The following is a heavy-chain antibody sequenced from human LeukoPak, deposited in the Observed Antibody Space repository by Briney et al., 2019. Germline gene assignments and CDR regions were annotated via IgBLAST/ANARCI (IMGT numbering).Heavy chain of an antibody. D-gene: IGHD7-27*01. V-gene: IGHV3-30*02. CDR3: AKDGNWASVS. J-gene: IGHJ5*02. CDR1: GFTFS. CDR2: IRHDGTDQ. Sequence: GGSLRLSCVGSGFTFSVHWVRQVPGKGLEWLTFIRHDGTDQHYADSVRGRFTISRDNSKNTVYLQMNSLRPEDTALYCCAKDGNWASVSWGQGTLVTVSS.